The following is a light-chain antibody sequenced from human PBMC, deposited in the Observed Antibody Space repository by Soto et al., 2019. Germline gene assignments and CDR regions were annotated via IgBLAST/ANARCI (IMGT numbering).Light chain of an antibody. J-gene: IGKJ4*01. Sequence: IQLTQSPSSLSASVGDRATITCRASQGISSYLAWYQHKPGKAPKLLIYAASTLQSGVPSRFSGSGSGTDFTLTVSSLQPEDFATYYCQQHNSYPHTFGGGTKVEIK. CDR3: QQHNSYPHT. CDR2: AAS. CDR1: QGISSY. V-gene: IGKV1-9*01.